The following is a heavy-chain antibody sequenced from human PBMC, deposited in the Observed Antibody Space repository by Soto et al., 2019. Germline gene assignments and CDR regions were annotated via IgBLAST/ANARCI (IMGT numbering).Heavy chain of an antibody. V-gene: IGHV5-51*01. CDR2: IYPDDSNT. CDR1: GYSFRSYW. CDR3: ARHLHSDSVHITPVSPDY. J-gene: IGHJ4*02. Sequence: SGESLKISCKTSGYSFRSYWIGWVRQMPGKGLEWMGIIYPDDSNTRYSPSFQGQVTISADKSISTAFLQWSSLKAADSAMCYCARHLHSDSVHITPVSPDYWGQGTLVTVSS. D-gene: IGHD4-4*01.